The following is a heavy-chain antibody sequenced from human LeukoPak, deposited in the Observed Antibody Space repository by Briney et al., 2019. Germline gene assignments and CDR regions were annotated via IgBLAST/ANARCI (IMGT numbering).Heavy chain of an antibody. J-gene: IGHJ4*02. CDR3: ARRANYYDSSGRPFPFDY. CDR2: INHSGST. Sequence: SETLSPTCAVYGGSFSAYYWSWIRQPPGKGLEWIGEINHSGSTKYNPSLKSRVTISVDTSKNQFSLKLSSVTAADTAVYYCARRANYYDSSGRPFPFDYWGQGSLVTVSS. V-gene: IGHV4-34*01. D-gene: IGHD3-22*01. CDR1: GGSFSAYY.